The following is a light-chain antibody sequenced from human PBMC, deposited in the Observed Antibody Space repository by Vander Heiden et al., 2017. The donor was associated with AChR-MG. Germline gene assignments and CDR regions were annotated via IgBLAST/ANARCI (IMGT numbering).Light chain of an antibody. J-gene: IGKJ1*01. Sequence: DIVMTQSPDSLAGPLGERATVNCKSSQTVLYSSNNKNYLAWYQQKPGQPPKLLIYWASTRQSGVPDRFSGSGSGTDFTLTISSLQAEDVAVYYCQQYYSLPLTFGRGTKVEIK. CDR1: QTVLYSSNNKNY. CDR2: WAS. CDR3: QQYYSLPLT. V-gene: IGKV4-1*01.